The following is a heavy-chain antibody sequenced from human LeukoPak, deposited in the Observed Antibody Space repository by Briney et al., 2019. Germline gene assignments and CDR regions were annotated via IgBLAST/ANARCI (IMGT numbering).Heavy chain of an antibody. J-gene: IGHJ6*02. CDR2: ISISSTYR. Sequence: PGGSLRLSCAASGFTFSSYRMNWVRQAPGKGLEWVSSISISSTYRDYADSVKGRFTISRDNAKNSLHLQMNSLRAEDTAVYYCARAGIADDYYYGMDVWGQGTTVTVSS. V-gene: IGHV3-21*01. CDR3: ARAGIADDYYYGMDV. CDR1: GFTFSSYR. D-gene: IGHD6-13*01.